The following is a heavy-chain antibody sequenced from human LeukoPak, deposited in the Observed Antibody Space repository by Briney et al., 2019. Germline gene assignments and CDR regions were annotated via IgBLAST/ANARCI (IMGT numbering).Heavy chain of an antibody. J-gene: IGHJ4*02. Sequence: GGSLRLSCAASGFTFSSYAMSWVRQAPGKGLEWVSGVSGSGGSTVYTDSVKGRFTISRDNSKNTLYLQMNSLRAEDTAVYYCAKDRRTGFGGFDYWGQGTLVTVSS. V-gene: IGHV3-23*01. CDR3: AKDRRTGFGGFDY. CDR2: VSGSGGST. CDR1: GFTFSSYA. D-gene: IGHD3-10*01.